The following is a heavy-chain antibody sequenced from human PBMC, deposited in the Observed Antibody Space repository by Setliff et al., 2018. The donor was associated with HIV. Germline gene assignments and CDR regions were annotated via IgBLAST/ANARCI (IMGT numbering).Heavy chain of an antibody. CDR2: INSDGTEK. CDR1: AFSFNNYY. V-gene: IGHV3-7*01. Sequence: PGGSLRLSCIASAFSFNNYYMTWVRQAPGKGLEWVANINSDGTEKNYADSVRGRFTISRDNSKNMLYLQINSLRAEDTAVYYCARDGNGAFDMWGQGTLVTVSS. J-gene: IGHJ3*02. CDR3: ARDGNGAFDM. D-gene: IGHD1-26*01.